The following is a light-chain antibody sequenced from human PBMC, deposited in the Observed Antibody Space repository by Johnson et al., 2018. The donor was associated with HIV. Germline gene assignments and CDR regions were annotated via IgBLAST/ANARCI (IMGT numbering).Light chain of an antibody. Sequence: QSVLTQPPSVSAAPGQKVTISCSGSSSNIGNNYVSWYQQLPGTAPKLLIYDNNKRPSGIPDRFSGSKSGPSATLGITGLQTGDEADYYCGTWDSSRDYVFGTGTKVTGL. CDR3: GTWDSSRDYV. CDR1: SSNIGNNY. J-gene: IGLJ1*01. V-gene: IGLV1-51*01. CDR2: DNN.